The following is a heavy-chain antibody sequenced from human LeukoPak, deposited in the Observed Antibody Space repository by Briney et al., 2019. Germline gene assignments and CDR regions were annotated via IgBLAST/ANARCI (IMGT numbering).Heavy chain of an antibody. J-gene: IGHJ4*02. CDR1: GGSISSGSYY. CDR3: AREKYSYGYD. V-gene: IGHV4-61*02. CDR2: IYTTGTT. Sequence: KSSETLSLTCTVSGGSISSGSYYWSWIRQPAGKGLEWIGRIYTTGTTNYNPSLKSRVTISVDTSKNQFSLKLSSVTAADTAVYYCAREKYSYGYDWGQGTLVTVSS. D-gene: IGHD5-18*01.